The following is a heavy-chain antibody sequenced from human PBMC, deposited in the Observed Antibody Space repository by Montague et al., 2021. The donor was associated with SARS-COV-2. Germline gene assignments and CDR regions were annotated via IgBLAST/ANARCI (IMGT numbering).Heavy chain of an antibody. CDR3: ARGASDWLLWGYGMDV. CDR2: ISSSGSTI. Sequence: SLRLSCAASGFTFSSYEMNWVRQAPGKGLEWVSYISSSGSTIYYADSVKGRFTISRDNAENSLYLQMNSLRVEDTAVYYRARGASDWLLWGYGMDVWGQGTTVTVSS. V-gene: IGHV3-48*03. CDR1: GFTFSSYE. J-gene: IGHJ6*02. D-gene: IGHD3/OR15-3a*01.